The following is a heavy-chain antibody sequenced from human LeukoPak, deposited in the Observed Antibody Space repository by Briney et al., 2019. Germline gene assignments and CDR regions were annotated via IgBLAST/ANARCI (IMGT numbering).Heavy chain of an antibody. CDR3: ANTLNGDPYDAFDI. V-gene: IGHV3-23*01. CDR1: GFTFSSYA. CDR2: ISGSGGST. J-gene: IGHJ3*02. D-gene: IGHD4-17*01. Sequence: GGSLRLSCAASGFTFSSYAMSWVRQPPGKGLEWVSTISGSGGSTYYADSVKGRFTISRDNSKNTMYLQMNSLRAEDTAVYYCANTLNGDPYDAFDIWGQGTMVTVSS.